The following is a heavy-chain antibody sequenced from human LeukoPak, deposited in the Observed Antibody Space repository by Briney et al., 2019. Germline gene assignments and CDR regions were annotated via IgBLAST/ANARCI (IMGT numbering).Heavy chain of an antibody. Sequence: PSETLSLTCIVSGGSISSTSSYWGWIRQSPGWGLQWIGAVYYSGSTDYHPSLKTRVTMSVEMSKNQFSLKLSSVTDADTAVYYCARNISTVANGARYNWFDPWGPGTLVTVSS. CDR3: ARNISTVANGARYNWFDP. V-gene: IGHV4-39*01. D-gene: IGHD4-11*01. CDR2: VYYSGST. J-gene: IGHJ5*02. CDR1: GGSISSTSSY.